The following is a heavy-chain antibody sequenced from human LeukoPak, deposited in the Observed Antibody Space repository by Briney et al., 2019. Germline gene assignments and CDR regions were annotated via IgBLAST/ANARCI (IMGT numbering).Heavy chain of an antibody. V-gene: IGHV3-30*02. Sequence: GGSLRLSCEASGFTFNNFGMHWVRQAPGKGLEWVAFIGYDESKKYYAESVKGRFTISRDDSKNTLYLQMSALKTEDTAVYYCARGMGYSSSPFDYWGQGTLVTVSS. CDR3: ARGMGYSSSPFDY. CDR2: IGYDESKK. D-gene: IGHD6-13*01. J-gene: IGHJ4*02. CDR1: GFTFNNFG.